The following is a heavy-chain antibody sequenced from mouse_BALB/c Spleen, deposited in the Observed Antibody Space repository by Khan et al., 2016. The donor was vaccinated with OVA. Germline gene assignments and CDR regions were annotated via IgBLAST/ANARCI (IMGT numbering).Heavy chain of an antibody. Sequence: QVQLQQSGPELKKPGETVKISCKASGYTFTNDGMNWVKQAPGKGLKWMGWINTYTGEPTYADDFKGWFAFSLETSASTAYLQINNLKNEDTATYFCARPPYFSYVLVYWGQGTSVTVSS. D-gene: IGHD2-10*01. CDR3: ARPPYFSYVLVY. CDR1: GYTFTNDG. CDR2: INTYTGEP. J-gene: IGHJ4*01. V-gene: IGHV9-3-1*01.